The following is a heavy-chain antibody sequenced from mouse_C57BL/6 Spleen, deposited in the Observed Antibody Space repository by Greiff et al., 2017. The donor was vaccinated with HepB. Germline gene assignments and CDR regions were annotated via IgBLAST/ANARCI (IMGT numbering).Heavy chain of an antibody. V-gene: IGHV1-15*01. Sequence: VKLMESGAELVRPGASVTLSCKASGYTFTDYEMHWVKQTPVHGLEWIGAIDPETGGTAYNQKFKGKAILTADKSSSTAYMELRSLTSEDSAVYYCTRPNWLRDAMDYWGQGTSVTVSS. CDR3: TRPNWLRDAMDY. CDR1: GYTFTDYE. CDR2: IDPETGGT. D-gene: IGHD4-1*02. J-gene: IGHJ4*01.